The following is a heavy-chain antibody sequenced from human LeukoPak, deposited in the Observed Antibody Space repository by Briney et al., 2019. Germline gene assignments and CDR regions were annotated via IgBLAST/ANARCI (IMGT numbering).Heavy chain of an antibody. V-gene: IGHV1-2*06. D-gene: IGHD3-10*01. Sequence: GASVKVSCKASGYTFTGYYMHWVRQAAGQGLEWLGRINPNSGSTNYAQKFQGRVTMTRDTSISTAYMELSRLRSDDTAVYYCASLKGSDFDYWGQGTLVTVSS. CDR1: GYTFTGYY. CDR3: ASLKGSDFDY. CDR2: INPNSGST. J-gene: IGHJ4*02.